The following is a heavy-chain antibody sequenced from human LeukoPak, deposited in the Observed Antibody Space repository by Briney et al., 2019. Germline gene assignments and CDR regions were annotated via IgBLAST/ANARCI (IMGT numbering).Heavy chain of an antibody. CDR2: IYYSGST. V-gene: IGHV4-30-4*01. CDR1: GVSITSGDY. CDR3: ARDSDGHYYYMDV. J-gene: IGHJ6*03. Sequence: SQTLSLTCTVSGVSITSGDYWSWIRQPPGKGLEWIGYIYYSGSTYYNPSLKSRVAISVDTSKNQFSLMLTSVTAADTAVYYCARDSDGHYYYMDVWGKGTTVTVSS.